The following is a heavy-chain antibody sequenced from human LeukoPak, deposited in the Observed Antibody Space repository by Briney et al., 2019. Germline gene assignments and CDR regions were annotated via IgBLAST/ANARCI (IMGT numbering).Heavy chain of an antibody. D-gene: IGHD3-22*01. CDR3: AKPNPDSSGSLDY. J-gene: IGHJ4*02. V-gene: IGHV3-30*02. CDR2: IWYDGSNK. Sequence: GGSLRLSCAASGFTFSSYGMHWVRQAPGKGLEWVAFIWYDGSNKYYAGSVKGRFTISRDNSKNTLYVQMNSLRPEDTAVYYCAKPNPDSSGSLDYWGQGILVTVSS. CDR1: GFTFSSYG.